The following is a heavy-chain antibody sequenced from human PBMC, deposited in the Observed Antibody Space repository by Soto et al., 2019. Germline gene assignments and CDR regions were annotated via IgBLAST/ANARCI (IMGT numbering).Heavy chain of an antibody. Sequence: PXESLRISGRTSGYKFTSSWIAWVRQMPGKGLEWMGIIFPSDSDTRYSPSFQGQVTISADRSTSTVFLQWASLKASDTAVYFCARKDKSGYFNWFDPWGQGTLVTVSS. CDR3: ARKDKSGYFNWFDP. J-gene: IGHJ5*02. D-gene: IGHD3-22*01. CDR2: IFPSDSDT. CDR1: GYKFTSSW. V-gene: IGHV5-51*01.